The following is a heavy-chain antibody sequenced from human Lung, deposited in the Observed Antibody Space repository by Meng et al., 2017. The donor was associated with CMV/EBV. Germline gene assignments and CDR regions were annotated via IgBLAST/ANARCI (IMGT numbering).Heavy chain of an antibody. D-gene: IGHD2-15*01. Sequence: SICSDGYYWSWIRQPPGKGLEWIGSIYDSGRTYYNPSLKSRLTISVDTSKTQLSLKLSSVTAADTAIYYCARGVPAATPYYKYFDYWGPGTLVTVSS. CDR3: ARGVPAATPYYKYFDY. J-gene: IGHJ4*02. V-gene: IGHV4-30-4*01. CDR1: SICSDGYY. CDR2: IYDSGRT.